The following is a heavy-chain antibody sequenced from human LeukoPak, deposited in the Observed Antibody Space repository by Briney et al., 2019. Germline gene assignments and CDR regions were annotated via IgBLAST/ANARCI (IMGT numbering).Heavy chain of an antibody. CDR1: GYAFTSYG. D-gene: IGHD5-12*01. CDR3: ARYGGYGGEGYFDY. V-gene: IGHV1-18*01. Sequence: GASVKVSCKASGYAFTSYGISWVRQAPGQGLEWMGWISGYNGNTNYAQKLQGRVTTTTDTSTSTAYMELRSLRSDDTAVYYCARYGGYGGEGYFDYWGQGTLVTVSS. CDR2: ISGYNGNT. J-gene: IGHJ4*02.